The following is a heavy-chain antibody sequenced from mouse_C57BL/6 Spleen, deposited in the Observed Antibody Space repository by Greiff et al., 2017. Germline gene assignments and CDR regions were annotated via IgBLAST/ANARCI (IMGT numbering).Heavy chain of an antibody. Sequence: QVQLQQPGAELVKPGASVKMSCKASGYTFTSYWITWVKQRPGQGLEWIGDIYPGSGSTNYNEKFKSKATLTGDTSSSTAYMQLSSLTSEDSAVYDCAGGLGRGYFDYWGQGTTLTVSS. J-gene: IGHJ2*01. CDR3: AGGLGRGYFDY. D-gene: IGHD4-1*01. CDR2: IYPGSGST. V-gene: IGHV1-55*01. CDR1: GYTFTSYW.